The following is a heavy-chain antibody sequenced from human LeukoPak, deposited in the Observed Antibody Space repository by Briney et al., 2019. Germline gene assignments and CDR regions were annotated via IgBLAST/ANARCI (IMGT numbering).Heavy chain of an antibody. D-gene: IGHD1-26*01. CDR1: GVTFSSYG. CDR3: TRRSLAGAFIFDL. CDR2: IRYDGSNK. J-gene: IGHJ4*02. V-gene: IGHV3-30*02. Sequence: PAGSLRLSCAASGVTFSSYGIYWVRQAPGQGLEWVAFIRYDGSNKYYADSVKGRFTISRDNSKNTLYLQMNIRRADDTALYYWTRRSLAGAFIFDLWAQGTLVTVSS.